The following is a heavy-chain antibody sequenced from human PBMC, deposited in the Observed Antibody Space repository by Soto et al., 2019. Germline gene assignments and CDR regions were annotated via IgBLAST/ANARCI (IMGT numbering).Heavy chain of an antibody. V-gene: IGHV1-69*13. J-gene: IGHJ6*02. CDR2: IIPIFGTA. CDR3: ARDLTAAAAGFYYYYGMDV. Sequence: GASVKVSCKASGGTFSSYAISWVRQAPGQGLEWMGEIIPIFGTANYAQKFQGRVTITADESTSTAYMELSSLRSEGTAVYYCARDLTAAAAGFYYYYGMDVWGQGTTVTVSS. CDR1: GGTFSSYA. D-gene: IGHD6-13*01.